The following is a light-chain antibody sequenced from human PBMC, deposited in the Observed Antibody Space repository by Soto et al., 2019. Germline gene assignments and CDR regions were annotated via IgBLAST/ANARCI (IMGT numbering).Light chain of an antibody. CDR3: QQSYFTPLT. CDR1: QTIGNY. V-gene: IGKV1-39*01. CDR2: TAS. J-gene: IGKJ3*01. Sequence: IQMTQSPSSLSASVGDRVTITCRASQTIGNYLDWYQQKVGEAPKLLIYTASTLHSGVPSRFSGSGSGTDFTLTISSLQPEDFATYCCQQSYFTPLTFGPGTKVAVK.